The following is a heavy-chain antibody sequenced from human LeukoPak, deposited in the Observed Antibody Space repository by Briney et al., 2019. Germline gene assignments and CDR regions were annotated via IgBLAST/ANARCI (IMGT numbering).Heavy chain of an antibody. CDR3: ARDRLEGGETFDS. J-gene: IGHJ4*02. CDR1: GFTVSSNY. D-gene: IGHD1-1*01. CDR2: IYSGGST. V-gene: IGHV3-66*01. Sequence: GGSLRLSCAASGFTVSSNYMSWVRQAPGKGLEWVSVIYSGGSTSYADSVKGRFTISRDNAENSLFLQMNSLRPEDTAVYFCARDRLEGGETFDSWGQGTLVTVSS.